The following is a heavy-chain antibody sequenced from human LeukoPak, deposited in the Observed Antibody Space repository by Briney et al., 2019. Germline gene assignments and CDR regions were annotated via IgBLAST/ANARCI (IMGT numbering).Heavy chain of an antibody. D-gene: IGHD1-1*01. CDR2: ISYDGSNK. V-gene: IGHV3-30*04. CDR3: ARDIAGTTYFDY. Sequence: GGSLRLSCAASGFTFSSYAMHWVRQAPGKGLEWVAVISYDGSNKYYADSVKGRFTISRDNSKNTLYLRMNSLRAEDTAVYYCARDIAGTTYFDYWGQGTLVTVSS. CDR1: GFTFSSYA. J-gene: IGHJ4*02.